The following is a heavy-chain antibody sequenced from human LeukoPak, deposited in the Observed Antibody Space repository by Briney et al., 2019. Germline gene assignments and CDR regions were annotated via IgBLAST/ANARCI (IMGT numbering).Heavy chain of an antibody. J-gene: IGHJ6*02. V-gene: IGHV4-59*01. D-gene: IGHD3-10*01. CDR2: VYYTGST. Sequence: PSETLSLTCTVSGGSICSFYWTWIRQTPRKGLEWIGSVYYTGSTNYNPSLKSRVTISIDTSRSQFSLKLTSVTVADTAVYYCARDSRYSYGSGGMDVWGQGTTVTV. CDR3: ARDSRYSYGSGGMDV. CDR1: GGSICSFY.